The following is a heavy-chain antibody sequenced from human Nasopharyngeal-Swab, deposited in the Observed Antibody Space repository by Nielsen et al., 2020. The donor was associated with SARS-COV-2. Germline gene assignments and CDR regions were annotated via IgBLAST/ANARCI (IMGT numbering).Heavy chain of an antibody. D-gene: IGHD5-18*01. CDR3: AFSTTAIVTPSGC. J-gene: IGHJ4*02. CDR1: GFTFSGYG. CDR2: ISNDGSDK. V-gene: IGHV3-30*03. Sequence: GESLKISCAASGFTFSGYGMHWVRQAPGKGLEWEAFISNDGSDKYYADSVKGRFTISRDNSKNTLYLQMNSLRAEDTAVYYCAFSTTAIVTPSGCWGQGTLVTVSS.